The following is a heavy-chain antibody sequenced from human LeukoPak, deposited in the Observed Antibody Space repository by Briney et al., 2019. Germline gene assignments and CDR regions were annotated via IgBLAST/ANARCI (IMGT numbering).Heavy chain of an antibody. V-gene: IGHV3-74*01. J-gene: IGHJ5*02. CDR3: AKLPYGDYNHH. CDR2: INPDGSTI. Sequence: GGSLRLSCAASGFTFSNYWVHWVRQAPGKGLVWVSRINPDGSTINYADSVKGRFTISRDNAKNTLYLQMNSLRAEDTAVYYCAKLPYGDYNHHWGQGTLVTVSS. CDR1: GFTFSNYW. D-gene: IGHD4-17*01.